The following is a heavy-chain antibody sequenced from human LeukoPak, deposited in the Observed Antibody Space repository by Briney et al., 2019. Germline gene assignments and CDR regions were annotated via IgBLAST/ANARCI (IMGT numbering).Heavy chain of an antibody. D-gene: IGHD5-18*01. J-gene: IGHJ4*02. CDR2: IYYSGST. CDR3: ARHNSKSFCYGCFDY. CDR1: GGSISSSSYY. V-gene: IGHV4-39*01. Sequence: SETLSLTCTVSGGSISSSSYYWGWIRQPPGKGLEWIGSIYYSGSTYYNPSLKSRVTISVDTSKNQFSLKLSSVTAADTAVYYCARHNSKSFCYGCFDYWGQGTLVTVSS.